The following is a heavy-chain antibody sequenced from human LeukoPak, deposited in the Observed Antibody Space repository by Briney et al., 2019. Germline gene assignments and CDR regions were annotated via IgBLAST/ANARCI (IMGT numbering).Heavy chain of an antibody. CDR2: IYYSGST. CDR3: ARPATLSSGWQNWFDP. V-gene: IGHV4-39*01. J-gene: IGHJ5*02. Sequence: LRLSCAASGFTFSDYYMSWIRQPPGKGLEWIGSIYYSGSTYYNPSLKSRVTISVDTSKNQFSLKLSSVTAADTAVYYCARPATLSSGWQNWFDPWGQGTLVTVSS. CDR1: GFTFSDYY. D-gene: IGHD6-19*01.